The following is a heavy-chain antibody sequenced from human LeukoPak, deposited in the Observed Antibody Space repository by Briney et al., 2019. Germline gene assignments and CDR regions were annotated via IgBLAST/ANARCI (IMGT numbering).Heavy chain of an antibody. CDR1: GFTFSNYA. V-gene: IGHV3-30-3*01. D-gene: IGHD6-19*01. CDR3: ARGIAVAGCDS. J-gene: IGHJ5*01. Sequence: GGSLRLSCAASGFTFSNYALHGVRQAPGKGLEWVAVISSDGSNKYYADSVKGRFTVSRDNSKNTLYLQMNSLRIEDTAVYYCARGIAVAGCDSWGQGTLVTVSS. CDR2: ISSDGSNK.